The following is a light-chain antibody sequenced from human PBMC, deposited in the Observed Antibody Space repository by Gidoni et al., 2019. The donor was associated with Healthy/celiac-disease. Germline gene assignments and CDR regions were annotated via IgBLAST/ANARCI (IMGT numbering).Light chain of an antibody. CDR3: QQSYSTTWT. V-gene: IGKV1-39*01. CDR2: AAS. J-gene: IGKJ1*01. CDR1: QSISSY. Sequence: IQTTQPTSSLSASVGDRVTITCRASQSISSYLNWYQQKPGKAPKLLIYAASSLQSGVPSRFSGSGSGTDFTLTISSLQPEDFATYYCQQSYSTTWTFXQXTKVEIK.